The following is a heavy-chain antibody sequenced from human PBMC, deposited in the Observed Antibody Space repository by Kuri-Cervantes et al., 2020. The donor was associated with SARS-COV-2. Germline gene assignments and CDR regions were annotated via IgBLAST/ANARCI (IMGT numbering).Heavy chain of an antibody. V-gene: IGHV3-30-3*01. J-gene: IGHJ4*02. Sequence: GGSLRLSCAASGFTFSSYAMHWVRQAPGKGLEWVAVISYDGSNKYYADSVMGRFTISRDNSKNTPYLQMNSLRAEDTAVYYCARGSKTTVVTPVSWGQGTLVTVSS. D-gene: IGHD4-23*01. CDR1: GFTFSSYA. CDR2: ISYDGSNK. CDR3: ARGSKTTVVTPVS.